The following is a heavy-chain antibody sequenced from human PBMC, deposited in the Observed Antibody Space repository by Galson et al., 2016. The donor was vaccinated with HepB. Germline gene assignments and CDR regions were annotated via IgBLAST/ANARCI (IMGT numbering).Heavy chain of an antibody. CDR2: IYSGDSDT. CDR3: ARLKPPQTRAATIDFDD. V-gene: IGHV5-51*03. CDR1: GYNFPKYW. Sequence: QSGAEVKKPGESLKISCNASGYNFPKYWIGWVRQMPGKGLEWMGIIYSGDSDTRYSPSFQGQVTISADKSISTAYMQWSSLKASDTATYYCARLKPPQTRAATIDFDDWGQGTLVTVSS. D-gene: IGHD1-7*01. J-gene: IGHJ4*02.